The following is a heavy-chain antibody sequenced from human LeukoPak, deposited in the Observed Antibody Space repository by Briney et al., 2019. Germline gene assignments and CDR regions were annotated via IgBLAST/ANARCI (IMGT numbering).Heavy chain of an antibody. CDR1: GYTFTSYY. CDR2: INPSGGST. Sequence: ASVTVSCKASGYTFTSYYMHWVRQAPGQGLEWMGIINPSGGSTSYAQKFQGTVTMTRDTSTSTVYMELSSLRSEDTAVYYCARQPRNSNYDYWGQGTLVTVSS. CDR3: ARQPRNSNYDY. D-gene: IGHD4-11*01. J-gene: IGHJ4*02. V-gene: IGHV1-46*01.